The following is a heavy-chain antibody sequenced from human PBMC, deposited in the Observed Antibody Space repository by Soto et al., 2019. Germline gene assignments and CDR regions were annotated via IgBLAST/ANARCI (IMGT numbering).Heavy chain of an antibody. CDR2: IYHSGST. D-gene: IGHD3-3*01. J-gene: IGHJ6*02. CDR1: GGSISSSNW. V-gene: IGHV4-4*02. CDR3: ARGSDFWSGYYNDYYYYGMDV. Sequence: SETLSLTCAVYGGSISSSNWWSWVRQPPGKGLEWIGEIYHSGSTNYNPSLKSRVTISVDKSKNQFSLKLSSVTAADTAVYYCARGSDFWSGYYNDYYYYGMDVWGQGTTVTVSS.